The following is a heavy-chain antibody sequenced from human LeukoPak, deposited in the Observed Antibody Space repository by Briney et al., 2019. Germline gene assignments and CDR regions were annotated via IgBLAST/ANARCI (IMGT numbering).Heavy chain of an antibody. V-gene: IGHV1-2*02. D-gene: IGHD2-21*02. CDR2: INPNSGGT. CDR1: GYTFTGYY. J-gene: IGHJ4*02. Sequence: ASVKVSCKASGYTFTGYYMHWVRQAPGQGLEWMGWINPNSGGTNYAQKFQGRVTMTRDTSISTAYMELSRLRSDDTAVYYRARDLLGINAYCGGDCYGAYDYWGQGTLVTVSS. CDR3: ARDLLGINAYCGGDCYGAYDY.